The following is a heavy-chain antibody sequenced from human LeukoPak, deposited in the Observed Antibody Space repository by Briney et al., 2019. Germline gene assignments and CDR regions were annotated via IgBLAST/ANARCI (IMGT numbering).Heavy chain of an antibody. CDR3: ASQNPHGSFDY. J-gene: IGHJ4*02. CDR1: GLTFSRYS. Sequence: GSLRLSCAASGLTFSRYSMNWVRQAPGQGLEWVSFIDSTGRVIRYADSVRGRLTNSRDNAQNSLYLQMTSLTDDDTAVYFCASQNPHGSFDYWGQGTLVTVSS. V-gene: IGHV3-48*02. CDR2: IDSTGRVI.